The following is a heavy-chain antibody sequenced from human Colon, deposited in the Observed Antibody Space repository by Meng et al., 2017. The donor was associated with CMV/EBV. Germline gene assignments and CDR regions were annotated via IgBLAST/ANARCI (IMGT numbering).Heavy chain of an antibody. CDR1: GDSMSGYY. V-gene: IGHV4-59*01. CDR3: TRGFPGGYYAVFSDY. D-gene: IGHD2-2*01. CDR2: VHYSGST. Sequence: SETLSLTCTVSGDSMSGYYWTWIRQSPGKRLEWIGYVHYSGSTSYNPSLKSRVTMSIDTSKNQFFLNLNSVTAADTAVYYCTRGFPGGYYAVFSDYWGQGTLVTVSS. J-gene: IGHJ4*02.